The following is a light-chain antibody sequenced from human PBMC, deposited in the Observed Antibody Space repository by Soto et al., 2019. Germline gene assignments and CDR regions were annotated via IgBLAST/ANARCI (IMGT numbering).Light chain of an antibody. CDR3: QQYGSSTGT. CDR2: GAS. J-gene: IGKJ1*01. Sequence: EIVLTQSPGTRSWSPMEIAALSVMASQSVSSSYLAWYQQKPGQAPRLLIYGASSRATGIPDRFSGSGSGTDFTLTISRLEPEDFAVYYCQQYGSSTGTFGQGTKVDI. CDR1: QSVSSSY. V-gene: IGKV3-20*01.